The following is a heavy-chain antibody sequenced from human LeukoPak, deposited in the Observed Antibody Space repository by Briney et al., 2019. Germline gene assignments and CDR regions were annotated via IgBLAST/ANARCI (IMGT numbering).Heavy chain of an antibody. V-gene: IGHV4-4*09. Sequence: SETLSLTCTVSGGSISSYYWSWIRQPPGKGLEWIGYIYTSGSTNYNPSLKSRVTISVDTSKNQFSLKLSSVTAADTAVYYCARHPYSGSYNPQKYYFDYWAREPWSPSPQ. CDR3: ARHPYSGSYNPQKYYFDY. CDR2: IYTSGST. J-gene: IGHJ4*02. CDR1: GGSISSYY. D-gene: IGHD1-26*01.